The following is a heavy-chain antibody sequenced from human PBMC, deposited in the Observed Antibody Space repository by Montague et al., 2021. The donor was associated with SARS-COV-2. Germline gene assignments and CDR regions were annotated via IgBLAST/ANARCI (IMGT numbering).Heavy chain of an antibody. Sequence: VKPTQTLTLTCSFSGFSLTTPGVSVGWIRQPPGRALEGLALIDWTHDQSYSRSLGTRLTISPGTSKSQVVLTLTNVDTVDTATYYCARNRLSVYDFWGQGALVTVSS. CDR3: ARNRLSVYDF. V-gene: IGHV2-70*01. D-gene: IGHD2/OR15-2a*01. CDR1: GFSLTTPGVS. CDR2: IDWTHDQ. J-gene: IGHJ4*02.